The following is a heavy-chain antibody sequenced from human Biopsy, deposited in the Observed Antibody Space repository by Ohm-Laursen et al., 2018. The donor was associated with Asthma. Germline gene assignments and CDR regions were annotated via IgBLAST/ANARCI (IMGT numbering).Heavy chain of an antibody. V-gene: IGHV3-30*18. Sequence: SLGLSCSALGFSFNSYDMHWVRQAPGKGLEWVAVMSFTGRQTYYADSVKGRFTISRDNSKNTLYLQMNSLRAEDTAVYYCAKEPDYDFWSSYPIWGQGTMVTVSS. CDR3: AKEPDYDFWSSYPI. D-gene: IGHD3-3*01. CDR2: MSFTGRQT. J-gene: IGHJ3*02. CDR1: GFSFNSYD.